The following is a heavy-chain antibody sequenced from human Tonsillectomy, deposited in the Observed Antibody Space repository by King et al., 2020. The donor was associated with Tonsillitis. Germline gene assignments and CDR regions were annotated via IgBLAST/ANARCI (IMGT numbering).Heavy chain of an antibody. V-gene: IGHV3-23*04. J-gene: IGHJ4*02. CDR2: ISGSGGST. D-gene: IGHD5-12*01. CDR3: AKGWGYQLPGYSGIGVDY. Sequence: VQLVESGGGLVQPGGSLRLSCAASGFTFSSYAMSWVRQAPGKGLEWVSTISGSGGSTYYADSVKGRFTISRDNSKNTLYLQMNSLRAEDTAVYYCAKGWGYQLPGYSGIGVDYWGQGTLVTVSS. CDR1: GFTFSSYA.